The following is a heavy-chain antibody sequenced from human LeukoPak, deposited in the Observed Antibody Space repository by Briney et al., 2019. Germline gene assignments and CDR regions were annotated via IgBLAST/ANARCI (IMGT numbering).Heavy chain of an antibody. D-gene: IGHD7-27*01. CDR1: GGTFSSYA. J-gene: IGHJ4*02. CDR3: TRGPLGPVWTFDY. V-gene: IGHV1-69*04. CDR2: IIPILGIA. Sequence: ASVKVSCKASGGTFSSYAISWVRQAPGQGLEWMGRIIPILGIANYAQKFQGRVTITADKFTSTAYMELSSLRSEDTAVYYFTRGPLGPVWTFDYWGQGTLVTVSS.